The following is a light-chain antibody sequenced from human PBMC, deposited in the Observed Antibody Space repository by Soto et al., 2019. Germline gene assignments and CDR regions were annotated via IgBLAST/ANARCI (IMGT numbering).Light chain of an antibody. CDR2: GAS. CDR1: QSVSSSY. Sequence: EIVLTQSPGTLSLSPGERATLSCRASQSVSSSYLAWYQQKPGQAPRLLIYGASSRATGIPDRFSGSGSGTDFTRTISRLETEDFAVYYCQQYGSSPWTFGQGNKVEIK. J-gene: IGKJ1*01. V-gene: IGKV3-20*01. CDR3: QQYGSSPWT.